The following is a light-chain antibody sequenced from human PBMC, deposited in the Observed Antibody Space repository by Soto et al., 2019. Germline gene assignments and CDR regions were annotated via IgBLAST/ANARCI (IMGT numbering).Light chain of an antibody. Sequence: EVVLTQSPDTLSLPPGERATLSCRAGQSISSYLAWYQQKPGQAPRLLIYDASSRATVIPARFSGSGSGTDFTITISSLEPEDFAVYYCQQLTDWPPQWTFGQGTKVEIK. CDR2: DAS. CDR1: QSISSY. CDR3: QQLTDWPPQWT. V-gene: IGKV3-11*01. J-gene: IGKJ1*01.